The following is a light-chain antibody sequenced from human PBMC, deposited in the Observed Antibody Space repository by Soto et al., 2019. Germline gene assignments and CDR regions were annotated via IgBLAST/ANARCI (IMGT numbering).Light chain of an antibody. CDR2: GAS. V-gene: IGKV3-15*01. Sequence: VMTQSPATLSVSPGDTATLSCRASQSLSSNLGWYQQKPGQAPRLLIFGASTRATGIPARFSGSGSGTEFSLTISSLQSEDLAVYFCQQYNDWPLTFGQGTKVEIK. CDR3: QQYNDWPLT. CDR1: QSLSSN. J-gene: IGKJ1*01.